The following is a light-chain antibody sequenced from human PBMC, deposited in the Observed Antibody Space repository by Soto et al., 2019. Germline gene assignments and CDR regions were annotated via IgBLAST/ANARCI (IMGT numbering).Light chain of an antibody. V-gene: IGKV1-5*01. CDR3: QQANSFPLT. CDR1: QSVSGW. J-gene: IGKJ5*01. CDR2: DAS. Sequence: DIQMTQSPSTLSASVGDTVTVTCRASQSVSGWLAWYQQKPGKAPKLLIYDASSLESGVPSRFSGSGAGTEFTLTINSLQPDDFATYFCQQANSFPLTFGQGTRLEIK.